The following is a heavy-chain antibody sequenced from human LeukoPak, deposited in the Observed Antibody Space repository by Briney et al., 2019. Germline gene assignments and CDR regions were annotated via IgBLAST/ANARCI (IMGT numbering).Heavy chain of an antibody. V-gene: IGHV1-46*01. J-gene: IGHJ6*02. Sequence: ASVKVSCKASGYTFTSYYMHWVRQAPGQGLEWMGIINPSGGSTSYAQKFQGRVTMTRDTSTSTVYMELSSLRSEDTAVYYCARDLGIAAAQYYGMDVWGQGTTVTVSS. CDR2: INPSGGST. D-gene: IGHD6-13*01. CDR1: GYTFTSYY. CDR3: ARDLGIAAAQYYGMDV.